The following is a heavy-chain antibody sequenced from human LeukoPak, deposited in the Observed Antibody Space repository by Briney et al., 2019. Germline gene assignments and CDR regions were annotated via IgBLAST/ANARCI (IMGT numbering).Heavy chain of an antibody. CDR1: GYTFTSYG. J-gene: IGHJ5*02. Sequence: ASVKVSCKASGYTFTSYGISWVRHAPGQGIEWMEWISAYNGNTNYAQKLQGRVTMTTDTSTSTAYMELRSLRSDDTAVYYCARPTLGSGILNWFDPWGQGTLVTVSS. V-gene: IGHV1-18*01. D-gene: IGHD3-10*02. CDR3: ARPTLGSGILNWFDP. CDR2: ISAYNGNT.